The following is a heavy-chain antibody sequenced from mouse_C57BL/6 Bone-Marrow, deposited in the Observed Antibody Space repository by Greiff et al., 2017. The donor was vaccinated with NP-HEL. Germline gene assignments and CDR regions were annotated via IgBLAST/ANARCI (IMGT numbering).Heavy chain of an antibody. Sequence: VQLQQSGAELVKPGASVKLSCTASGYTFTSYGIRWVKQRPGQGLEWIGEIYPSSGNTYYNEKFKGQATLTADKSSSTAYLQLRSLTSVDSAVYFCAAKGWLLRDCFDYWGQGTTVTVSS. V-gene: IGHV1-81*01. CDR2: IYPSSGNT. D-gene: IGHD2-3*01. J-gene: IGHJ2*01. CDR1: GYTFTSYG. CDR3: AAKGWLLRDCFDY.